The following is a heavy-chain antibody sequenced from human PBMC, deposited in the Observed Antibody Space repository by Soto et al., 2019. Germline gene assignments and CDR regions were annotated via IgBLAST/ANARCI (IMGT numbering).Heavy chain of an antibody. J-gene: IGHJ4*02. CDR3: AREGPNYDYVWGSYRYPIYFDY. Sequence: QAGGSLRLSCAASGFTFSSYAMHWVRQAPGKGLEWVAVISYDGSNKYYADSVKGRFTISRDNSKNTLYLQMNSLRAEDTAVYYCAREGPNYDYVWGSYRYPIYFDYWGQGTLVTVSS. V-gene: IGHV3-30-3*01. CDR2: ISYDGSNK. CDR1: GFTFSSYA. D-gene: IGHD3-16*02.